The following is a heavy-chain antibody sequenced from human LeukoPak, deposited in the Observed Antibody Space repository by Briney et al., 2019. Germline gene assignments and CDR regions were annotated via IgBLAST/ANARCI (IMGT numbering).Heavy chain of an antibody. CDR2: ISPSGGST. CDR1: GYTFTSYY. CDR3: ARGIAVAGMDY. V-gene: IGHV1-46*01. D-gene: IGHD6-19*01. Sequence: GASVKVSCKAFGYTFTSYYMHWVRQAPGQGLEWMGIISPSGGSTSYAQKFQGRVTMTRDTSTSTVYMELSSLRSEDTAVYYCARGIAVAGMDYWGQGTLVTVSS. J-gene: IGHJ4*02.